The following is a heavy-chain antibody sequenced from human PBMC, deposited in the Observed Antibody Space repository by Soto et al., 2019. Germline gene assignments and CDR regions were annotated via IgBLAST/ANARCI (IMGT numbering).Heavy chain of an antibody. D-gene: IGHD3-22*01. V-gene: IGHV3-13*01. J-gene: IGHJ4*02. CDR2: IGTAGDT. Sequence: GGSLRLSCAASGFTFSSYDMHWVRRATGKGLEWVSAIGTAGDTYYPGSVKGRFTISRENAKNSLYLQMNSLRAEDTAVYYCARVAYYYDSSGYYYSGFDYWGQGTLVTVSS. CDR3: ARVAYYYDSSGYYYSGFDY. CDR1: GFTFSSYD.